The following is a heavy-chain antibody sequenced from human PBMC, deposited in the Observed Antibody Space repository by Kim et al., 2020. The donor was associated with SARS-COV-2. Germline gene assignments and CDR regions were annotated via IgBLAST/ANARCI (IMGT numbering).Heavy chain of an antibody. CDR2: ISAYNGNT. CDR1: GYTFTSYG. Sequence: ASVKVSCKASGYTFTSYGISWVRQAPGQGLEWMGWISAYNGNTNYAQKLQGRVTMTTDTSTSTAYMELRSLRSDDTAVYYCARRLVTMVRGVPAKNYGMDGCGQATKVTVSS. V-gene: IGHV1-18*01. J-gene: IGHJ6*02. CDR3: ARRLVTMVRGVPAKNYGMDG. D-gene: IGHD3-10*01.